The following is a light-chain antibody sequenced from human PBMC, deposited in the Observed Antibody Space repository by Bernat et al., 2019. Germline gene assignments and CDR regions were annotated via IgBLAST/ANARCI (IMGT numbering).Light chain of an antibody. CDR1: QSVSNNY. CDR3: QQYGRT. CDR2: GVS. Sequence: ENVLTQSPGTLSLSPGERATLSCRASQSVSNNYLAWYQQKPGQAPRLLIYGVSSRATVIPDRFSGSGSGTDFTLTISRLEPEDFAVYYCQQYGRTFGQGTKVEIK. V-gene: IGKV3-20*01. J-gene: IGKJ1*01.